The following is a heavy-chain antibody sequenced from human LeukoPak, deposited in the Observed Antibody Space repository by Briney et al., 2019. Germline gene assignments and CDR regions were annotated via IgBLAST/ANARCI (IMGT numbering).Heavy chain of an antibody. D-gene: IGHD5-18*01. CDR3: ARSGYSYGGPLDY. J-gene: IGHJ4*02. V-gene: IGHV4-59*08. Sequence: SETLSLTCTVSGGSISSYYWSWIRQPPGKGLEWIGYIYYSGSTNYNPSLKSRVTISIDTSKNQFSLKLRSVTAADTAVYYCARSGYSYGGPLDYWGQGTLVTVSS. CDR2: IYYSGST. CDR1: GGSISSYY.